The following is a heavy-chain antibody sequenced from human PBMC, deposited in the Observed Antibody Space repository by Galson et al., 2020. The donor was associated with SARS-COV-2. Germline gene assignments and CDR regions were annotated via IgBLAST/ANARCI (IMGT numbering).Heavy chain of an antibody. CDR3: ATTWGGVVGDDYGDYAGAFDI. J-gene: IGHJ3*02. D-gene: IGHD4-17*01. Sequence: GGSLRLSCAASGFTFSSYAMHWVRQAPGKGLEWVAVISYDGSNKYYADSVKGRFTISRDNSKNTLYLQMNSLRAEDTAVYYCATTWGGVVGDDYGDYAGAFDIWGQGTMVTVSS. CDR2: ISYDGSNK. CDR1: GFTFSSYA. V-gene: IGHV3-30*04.